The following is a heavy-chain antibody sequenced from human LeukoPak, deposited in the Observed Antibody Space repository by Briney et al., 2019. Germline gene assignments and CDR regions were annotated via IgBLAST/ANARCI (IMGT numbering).Heavy chain of an antibody. V-gene: IGHV4-39*01. CDR1: GGSISSSSYY. CDR3: ARLYCSGGSCYSFDC. Sequence: SETLSLTCTVSGGSISSSSYYWGWIRQPPGKGLEWIGSIYYSGSTYYNPSLKSRVTISVDTSKNQFSLKLSSVTAADTAVYYCARLYCSGGSCYSFDCWGQGTLVTVSS. D-gene: IGHD2-15*01. J-gene: IGHJ4*02. CDR2: IYYSGST.